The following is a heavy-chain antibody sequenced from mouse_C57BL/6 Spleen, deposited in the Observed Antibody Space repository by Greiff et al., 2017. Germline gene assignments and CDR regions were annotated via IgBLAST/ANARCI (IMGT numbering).Heavy chain of an antibody. V-gene: IGHV14-2*01. CDR3: ARFYYGSSYDYYAMDY. Sequence: VHVKQSGAELVKPGASVKLSCTASGFNIKDYYMHWVKQRTEQGLEWIGRIDPEDGETKYAPKFQGKATVTADTSSNTAYLQLSSLTSEDTAVYYCARFYYGSSYDYYAMDYWGQGTSVTVSS. CDR2: IDPEDGET. J-gene: IGHJ4*01. D-gene: IGHD1-1*01. CDR1: GFNIKDYY.